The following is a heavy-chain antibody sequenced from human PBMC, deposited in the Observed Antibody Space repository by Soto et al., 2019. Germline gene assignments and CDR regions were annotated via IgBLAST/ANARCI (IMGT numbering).Heavy chain of an antibody. Sequence: QVQLQESGPGLVKPSQTLTLTCTVSGGSISSGSFYWSWIRQHPGKGLEWIGHISDSGSSYYNPSIESRCTISVDTSKNQFSPKLSAVTAADTAVYFCARTTFYDIFTAYYSLFDYWGQGTLVTVSS. CDR2: ISDSGSS. V-gene: IGHV4-31*03. J-gene: IGHJ4*02. CDR3: ARTTFYDIFTAYYSLFDY. D-gene: IGHD3-9*01. CDR1: GGSISSGSFY.